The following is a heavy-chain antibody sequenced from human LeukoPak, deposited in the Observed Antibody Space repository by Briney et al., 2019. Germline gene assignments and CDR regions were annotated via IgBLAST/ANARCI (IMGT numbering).Heavy chain of an antibody. CDR3: ARSDTYCSGGSCPPNTFDALDI. CDR1: GGSISSYY. J-gene: IGHJ3*02. Sequence: SSETLSLTCTVSGGSISSYYWSWIRQPPGKGLEWIGYIYYSGSTNYNPSLKSRVTISIDTSKNQFSLKLSSVTAADTAVYYCARSDTYCSGGSCPPNTFDALDIWGQGTMVTVSS. CDR2: IYYSGST. V-gene: IGHV4-59*01. D-gene: IGHD2-15*01.